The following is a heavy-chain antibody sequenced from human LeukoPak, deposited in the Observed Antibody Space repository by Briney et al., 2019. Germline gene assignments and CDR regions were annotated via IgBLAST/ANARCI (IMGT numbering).Heavy chain of an antibody. J-gene: IGHJ4*02. CDR3: ARDRRWLFDY. V-gene: IGHV1-2*02. Sequence: ASVTVSCKASGYTFTGYYMHWVRQARGQGLEWMGWINPNSGGTNYAQKFHDRVNMTRDTSISTAYMDLNRLRSDDTAVYYCARDRRWLFDYWGQGTLVTVSS. D-gene: IGHD4-23*01. CDR1: GYTFTGYY. CDR2: INPNSGGT.